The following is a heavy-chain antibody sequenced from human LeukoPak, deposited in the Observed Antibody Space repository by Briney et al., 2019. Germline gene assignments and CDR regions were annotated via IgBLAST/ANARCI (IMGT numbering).Heavy chain of an antibody. D-gene: IGHD6-13*01. V-gene: IGHV3-7*04. CDR1: GFTLSTYW. Sequence: GGSLRLSCAASGFTLSTYWMSWVRQAPGKGLEWVANIKQDGSVTNYMDSVKGRFTIPRDNAKNSLYLQMDSLRAEDTAVYYCASDTPDSSSSLFGYWGQGTLVTVSS. J-gene: IGHJ4*02. CDR2: IKQDGSVT. CDR3: ASDTPDSSSSLFGY.